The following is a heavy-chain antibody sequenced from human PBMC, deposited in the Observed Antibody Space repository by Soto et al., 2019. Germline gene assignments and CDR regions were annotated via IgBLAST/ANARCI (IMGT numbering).Heavy chain of an antibody. Sequence: QVQLVESGGGVVQPGRSLRLSCAASGFTFSSYGMHWVRQAPGKGLEGVAVIWYDGSNKYYADSVKGRFTISRDNSKNTLYLQMNSLRAEDTAVYYCAREDCSGGSCYGGNDYWGQGTLVTVSS. CDR2: IWYDGSNK. D-gene: IGHD2-15*01. V-gene: IGHV3-33*01. CDR1: GFTFSSYG. CDR3: AREDCSGGSCYGGNDY. J-gene: IGHJ4*02.